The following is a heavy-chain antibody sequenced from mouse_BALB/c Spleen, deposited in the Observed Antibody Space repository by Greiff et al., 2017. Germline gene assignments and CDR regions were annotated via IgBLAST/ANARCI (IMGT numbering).Heavy chain of an antibody. CDR1: SYTFTDYA. D-gene: IGHD1-1*01. Sequence: QVQLQQSGPELVRPGVSVKISCKGSSYTFTDYAMHWVKQSHAKSLEWIGVISTYYGNTNYNQKFKGKATMTVDKSSSTAYMELARLTSEDSAVYYCARADYGSSYGSFAYWGQGTLVTVSA. V-gene: IGHV1-67*01. J-gene: IGHJ3*01. CDR3: ARADYGSSYGSFAY. CDR2: ISTYYGNT.